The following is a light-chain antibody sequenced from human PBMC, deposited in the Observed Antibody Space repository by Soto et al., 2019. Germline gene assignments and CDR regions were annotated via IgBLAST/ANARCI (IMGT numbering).Light chain of an antibody. CDR1: SSDVGGYNY. J-gene: IGLJ3*02. CDR3: SSYEGSNNWV. CDR2: EVS. Sequence: QSALTQPPSASGSPGQSVTISCTGTSSDVGGYNYVSWYQQHPGKAPKLMIYEVSKRPSGVPDRFSGSKSGNTASLTVSGLQAWDEADYYCSSYEGSNNWVFGGGTKLTVL. V-gene: IGLV2-8*01.